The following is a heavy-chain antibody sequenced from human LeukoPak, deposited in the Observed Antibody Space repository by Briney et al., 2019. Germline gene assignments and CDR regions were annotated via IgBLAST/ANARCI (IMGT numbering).Heavy chain of an antibody. CDR1: GGSISSSN. Sequence: ETLSLTCAVSGGSISSSNWWSWVRQAPGKGLECISGFSGSGGSTYYADSVKGRFTISRDNSKNTLYLQMNSLRAEDTAVYYCAKGSKTLLFTRDHYIDVWGKGTTVTISS. D-gene: IGHD2-21*02. J-gene: IGHJ6*03. V-gene: IGHV3-23*01. CDR2: FSGSGGST. CDR3: AKGSKTLLFTRDHYIDV.